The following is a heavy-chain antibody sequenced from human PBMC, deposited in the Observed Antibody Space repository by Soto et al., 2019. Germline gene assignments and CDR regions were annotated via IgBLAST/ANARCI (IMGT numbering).Heavy chain of an antibody. Sequence: ASVKVSCKASGYTFTSYYMHWVRQAPGQGLEWMGIINPSGGSTSYAQKFQGRVTMTRDTSTSTVYMELSSLRSEDTAVYYCARDQDIVVVPAAIQGFDYWGQGTLVTVSS. CDR1: GYTFTSYY. CDR3: ARDQDIVVVPAAIQGFDY. V-gene: IGHV1-46*01. J-gene: IGHJ4*02. CDR2: INPSGGST. D-gene: IGHD2-2*02.